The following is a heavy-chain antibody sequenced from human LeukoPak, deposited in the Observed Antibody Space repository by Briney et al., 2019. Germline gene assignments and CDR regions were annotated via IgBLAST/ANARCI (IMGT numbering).Heavy chain of an antibody. CDR3: ARSIHPYCGGDCSFFQH. V-gene: IGHV3-48*04. J-gene: IGHJ1*01. CDR1: GFTFSSYS. Sequence: GGSLRLSCAASGFTFSSYSMNWVRQAPGKGLEWVSYISSSSSTIYYADSVKGRFTISRDNAKNSLYLQMNSLRAEDTAVYYCARSIHPYCGGDCSFFQHWGQGTLVTVSS. CDR2: ISSSSSTI. D-gene: IGHD2-21*02.